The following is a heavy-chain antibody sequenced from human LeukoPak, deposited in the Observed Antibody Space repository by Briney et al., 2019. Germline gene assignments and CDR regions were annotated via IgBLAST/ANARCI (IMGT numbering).Heavy chain of an antibody. CDR1: GFTFSSYW. J-gene: IGHJ4*02. CDR3: ATYRGYPDDY. D-gene: IGHD1-1*01. Sequence: GGSLRLSCAASGFTFSSYWMHWVRQAPGEGLVWVSRIKYDESITNYADSVKGRFTISRDNGKNTLYLQMNSLRAEDTAVYYCATYRGYPDDYWGQGTLVTVSS. V-gene: IGHV3-74*01. CDR2: IKYDESIT.